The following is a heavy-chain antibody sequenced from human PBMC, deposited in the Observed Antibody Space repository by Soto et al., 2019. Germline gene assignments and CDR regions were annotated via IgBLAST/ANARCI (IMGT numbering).Heavy chain of an antibody. J-gene: IGHJ4*02. V-gene: IGHV3-48*02. CDR2: ISSSSSTM. Sequence: EVQLVESGGGLVQPGGSLRLSCTASGFTFTNYNMNWVRQAPGKGLEWVSYISSSSSTMYFADSVKGRFTISRDNAKNSLYLQMNSLRDEDTAVYYCARAAPYYDFWSGYSDYWGQGTLVTVSS. CDR1: GFTFTNYN. D-gene: IGHD3-3*01. CDR3: ARAAPYYDFWSGYSDY.